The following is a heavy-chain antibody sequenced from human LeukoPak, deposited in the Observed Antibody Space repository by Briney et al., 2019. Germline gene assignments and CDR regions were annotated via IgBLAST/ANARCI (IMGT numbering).Heavy chain of an antibody. CDR1: GGSFSGYY. D-gene: IGHD1-26*01. V-gene: IGHV4-34*01. CDR3: ARRGIVGAIDY. J-gene: IGHJ4*02. CDR2: INHSGST. Sequence: SETLSLTCAVYGGSFSGYYWSWIRQPPGKGLEWIGEINHSGSTNYNPSLKSRVTISVDTSKNQFSLKLSSVTAADTAVYYCARRGIVGAIDYWGQGTLVTVSS.